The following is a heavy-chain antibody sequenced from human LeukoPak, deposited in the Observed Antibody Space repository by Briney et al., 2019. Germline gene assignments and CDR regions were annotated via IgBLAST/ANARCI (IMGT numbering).Heavy chain of an antibody. D-gene: IGHD2-15*01. CDR1: GFTFSTYA. CDR3: ATDYYCSGGSCLDAFDI. J-gene: IGHJ3*02. V-gene: IGHV3-30*04. Sequence: GGSLRLSCAASGFTFSTYAMHWVRQAPGKGLEWVAVISYDGSNKYYADSVKGRFTISRDNSKNTLYLQMNSLRAEDTAVYYCATDYYCSGGSCLDAFDIWGQGTMVTVSS. CDR2: ISYDGSNK.